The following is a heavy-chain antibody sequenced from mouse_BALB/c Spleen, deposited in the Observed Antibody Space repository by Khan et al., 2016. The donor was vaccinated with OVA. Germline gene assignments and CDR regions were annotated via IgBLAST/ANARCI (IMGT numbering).Heavy chain of an antibody. D-gene: IGHD4-1*01. CDR2: MSSGGDYT. CDR1: GFTFSSYS. V-gene: IGHV5-6*01. J-gene: IGHJ3*01. CDR3: ASHLTVSFAY. Sequence: EVQVVESGGDLVKPGGSLKLSCAASGFTFSSYSMSWVRQIPDKRLEWVATMSSGGDYTYYPDSVKGRFTISRDNAKNTLYLQMSSLKSEDTAMYYCASHLTVSFAYWGQGTLVTVSA.